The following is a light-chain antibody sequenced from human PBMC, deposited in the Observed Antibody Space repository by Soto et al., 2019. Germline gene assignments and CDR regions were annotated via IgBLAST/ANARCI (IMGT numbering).Light chain of an antibody. CDR1: SSDLGAYNY. J-gene: IGLJ1*01. Sequence: QSVLTQPASVSGSPGQSITISCTGTSSDLGAYNYVSWYQQLPGKAPKLMIYEVSDRPSGVSSRFSGSKSDNTASLTISGLQTEDEAEYYCSSYTSDSTLVFGTGTKLTVL. CDR2: EVS. CDR3: SSYTSDSTLV. V-gene: IGLV2-14*01.